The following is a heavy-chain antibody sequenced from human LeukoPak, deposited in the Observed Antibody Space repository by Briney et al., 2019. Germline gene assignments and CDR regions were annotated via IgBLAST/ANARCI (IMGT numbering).Heavy chain of an antibody. V-gene: IGHV4-34*01. D-gene: IGHD3-16*01. CDR1: GGSFTGYY. CDR2: INHTGST. CDR3: ARRKGGIEARVRFDP. J-gene: IGHJ5*02. Sequence: PSETLSLTCTVYGGSFTGYYWSWIRQPPGGGLEWIGEINHTGSTNYNPSLASRVSVSMDTSKNQFSLNVNSVTAADTAVYYCARRKGGIEARVRFDPWGQGTLVTVSS.